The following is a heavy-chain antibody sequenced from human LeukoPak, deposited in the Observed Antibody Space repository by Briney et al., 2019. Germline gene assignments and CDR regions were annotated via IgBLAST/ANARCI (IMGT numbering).Heavy chain of an antibody. CDR2: INHSGST. V-gene: IGHV4-34*01. D-gene: IGHD3-10*01. Sequence: SETLSLTCAVYGGSFSGYYWSWIRQPPGKGLEWIGEINHSGSTNYNPSLKSRVTISVDTSKNQFSLKLSSVTAADTAVYYCARARITMIRGIIHPGWFDPWGQGTLVTVSS. CDR1: GGSFSGYY. J-gene: IGHJ5*02. CDR3: ARARITMIRGIIHPGWFDP.